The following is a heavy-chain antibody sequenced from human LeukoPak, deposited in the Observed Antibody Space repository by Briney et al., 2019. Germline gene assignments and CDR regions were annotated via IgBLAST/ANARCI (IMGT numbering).Heavy chain of an antibody. CDR3: ARLVPERFFQLNPEGYYDY. Sequence: SETLSLTCAISDEPFSGYYWGWIRQPPGKGLELIGEINRNGNTDYNSSLKSRVSMSIDTSKNQFSLKLISVTAADTAVYYCARLVPERFFQLNPEGYYDYWGQGTLVTASS. D-gene: IGHD3-3*01. CDR1: DEPFSGYY. CDR2: INRNGNT. J-gene: IGHJ4*02. V-gene: IGHV4-34*01.